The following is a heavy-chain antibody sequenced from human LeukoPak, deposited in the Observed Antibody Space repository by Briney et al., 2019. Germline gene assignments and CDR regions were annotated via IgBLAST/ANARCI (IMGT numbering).Heavy chain of an antibody. J-gene: IGHJ3*02. CDR1: GYSFTSYC. Sequence: GESLKLSCTGSGYSFTSYCMGWVRQIPGKGLEWMGIIYPSDSDTRYSPSFQGQVTISADKSISTAYLQWSSLKASDTAMYYCARIPDRFGAFDIWGQGTMVTVSS. CDR2: IYPSDSDT. V-gene: IGHV5-51*01. CDR3: ARIPDRFGAFDI. D-gene: IGHD3-3*01.